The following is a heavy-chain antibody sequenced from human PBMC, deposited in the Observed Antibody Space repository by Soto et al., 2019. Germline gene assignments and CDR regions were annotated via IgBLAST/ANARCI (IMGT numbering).Heavy chain of an antibody. Sequence: GGSLRLSCAASGFTFSSYSMNWVRQAPGKGLKWVSSISSSSSYIYYADSVKGRFTISRDNAKNSLYLQMNSLRAEDTAVYYCAREGYCSSTSCYWAVYYFDYWGQGTLVTVS. J-gene: IGHJ4*02. CDR1: GFTFSSYS. CDR2: ISSSSSYI. CDR3: AREGYCSSTSCYWAVYYFDY. V-gene: IGHV3-21*01. D-gene: IGHD2-2*01.